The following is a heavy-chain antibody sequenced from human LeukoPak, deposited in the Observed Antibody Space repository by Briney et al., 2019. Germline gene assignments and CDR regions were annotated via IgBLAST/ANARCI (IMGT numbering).Heavy chain of an antibody. CDR3: ATQRGSYLWGTDFDY. CDR2: INPNSGDT. Sequence: ASVKVSCKASGYTFTGYYMHWVRQAPGQGLEWMGWINPNSGDTKYSQKFQGRVTMTRDASISTAYMELSRLRSDDTAVYYCATQRGSYLWGTDFDYWGQGTLVTVSS. CDR1: GYTFTGYY. D-gene: IGHD3-16*01. V-gene: IGHV1-2*02. J-gene: IGHJ4*02.